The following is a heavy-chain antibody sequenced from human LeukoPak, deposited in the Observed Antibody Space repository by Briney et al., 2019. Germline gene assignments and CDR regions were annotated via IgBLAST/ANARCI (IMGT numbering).Heavy chain of an antibody. CDR3: ARQNNTYHHYNLGWFDP. CDR2: TYYRSRWYN. J-gene: IGHJ5*02. D-gene: IGHD5-24*01. V-gene: IGHV6-1*01. Sequence: SQTLSLTCAISGDSVSSNSAAWNWIRQSPSRGVEWLGRTYYRSRWYNDYAVSVKSRITINPDTSKNQFSLQLSSVTPEDTAVYYCARQNNTYHHYNLGWFDPWGQGTLVTVSS. CDR1: GDSVSSNSAA.